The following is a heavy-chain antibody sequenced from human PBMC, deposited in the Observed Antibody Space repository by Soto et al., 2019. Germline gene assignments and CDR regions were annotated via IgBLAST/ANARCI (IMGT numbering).Heavy chain of an antibody. Sequence: QVQLQQWGAGLLKPSETLSLTCAVYGGSFSGYSWSWIRQPPGKGLEWIGEINHSGSTNYNPSLKSRGTISVDTSKNQFSLNLSSVTAADTALYCCARGPGLRAVAERYYYYGMDVWGQGTTVTVSS. CDR2: INHSGST. CDR3: ARGPGLRAVAERYYYYGMDV. CDR1: GGSFSGYS. V-gene: IGHV4-34*01. D-gene: IGHD6-19*01. J-gene: IGHJ6*02.